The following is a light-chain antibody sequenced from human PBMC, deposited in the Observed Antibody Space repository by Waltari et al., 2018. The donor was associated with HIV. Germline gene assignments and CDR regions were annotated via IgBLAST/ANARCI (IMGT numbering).Light chain of an antibody. J-gene: IGKJ4*01. CDR2: CAS. V-gene: IGKV3-20*01. CDR3: QQYATSPELT. CDR1: QSVTSGY. Sequence: EIVLTQSPDTLSLSPGERATLSCTASQSVTSGYLAWYQQKPGRTPRLVISCASSRATGIPDRVSGSGSGTHFTLTINGVEPEDFAVYFCQQYATSPELTFGGGTQLDIK.